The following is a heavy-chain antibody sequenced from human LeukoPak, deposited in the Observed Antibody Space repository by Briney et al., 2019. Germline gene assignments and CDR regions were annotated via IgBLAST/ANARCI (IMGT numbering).Heavy chain of an antibody. D-gene: IGHD4-17*01. V-gene: IGHV3-9*01. J-gene: IGHJ4*02. Sequence: GGSLRLSCAASGFTFDDYAMHWVRQAPGKGLEWVSGISWNSGSIGYADSVKGRFTISRDNAKNSLYLQMNSLRAEDTALYYCATGTTVVTPGSDYWGQGTLVTVSS. CDR2: ISWNSGSI. CDR1: GFTFDDYA. CDR3: ATGTTVVTPGSDY.